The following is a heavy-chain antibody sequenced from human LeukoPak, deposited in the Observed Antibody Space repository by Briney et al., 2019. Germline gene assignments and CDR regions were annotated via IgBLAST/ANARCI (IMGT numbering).Heavy chain of an antibody. D-gene: IGHD3-22*01. V-gene: IGHV3-30*04. Sequence: GGSLRLSCAASGFTFSSYAMHWVRQAPGKGLEWVAVISYDGSNKYYADSVKGRFTISRDNSKNTLYLQMNSLRAEDTAVYYCARGQDYYDSSGYFGFDYWGQGTLVTVSS. CDR3: ARGQDYYDSSGYFGFDY. J-gene: IGHJ4*02. CDR1: GFTFSSYA. CDR2: ISYDGSNK.